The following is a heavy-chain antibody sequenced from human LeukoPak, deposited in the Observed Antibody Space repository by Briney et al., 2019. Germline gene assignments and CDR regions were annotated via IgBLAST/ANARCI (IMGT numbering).Heavy chain of an antibody. CDR1: GFTFCDYS. V-gene: IGHV3-48*01. Sequence: GGSLRLSCAASGFTFCDYSMNWVRQAPGKGLEWISYIGISSGNTKYADSVKGRFTISGDKAKNSLYLQMNSLRVEDTAVYYCARDYKYAFDNWGQGTLVTVSS. D-gene: IGHD5-24*01. CDR2: IGISSGNT. CDR3: ARDYKYAFDN. J-gene: IGHJ4*02.